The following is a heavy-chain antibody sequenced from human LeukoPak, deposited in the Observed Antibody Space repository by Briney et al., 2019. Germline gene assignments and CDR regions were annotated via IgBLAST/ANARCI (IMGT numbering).Heavy chain of an antibody. V-gene: IGHV4-34*01. D-gene: IGHD6-13*01. J-gene: IGHJ4*02. CDR2: LNHSGST. CDR3: ARGYSSTWPKGLFDY. Sequence: SETLSLTCAVYGGSFSGYYWSWIRQPPGKGLEWIGELNHSGSTNYNPSLKSRVTISVDTSKNQFSLKLSSVTAADTAVYYCARGYSSTWPKGLFDYWGQGTLVTVSP. CDR1: GGSFSGYY.